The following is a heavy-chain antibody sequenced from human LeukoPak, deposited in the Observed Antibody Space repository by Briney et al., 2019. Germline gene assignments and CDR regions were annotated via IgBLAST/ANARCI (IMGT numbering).Heavy chain of an antibody. CDR1: GGSISSYY. CDR2: IYTSGST. V-gene: IGHV4-4*07. J-gene: IGHJ3*02. CDR3: AREGGSYFIHSAFDI. Sequence: PSETLSLTCTVSGGSISSYYWSWIRQPAGKGLEWIGRIYTSGSTNYNPSLKSRVTMSVDTSKNQFSLKLSSVTAADTAVYYCAREGGSYFIHSAFDIWGQGTMVTVSS. D-gene: IGHD1-26*01.